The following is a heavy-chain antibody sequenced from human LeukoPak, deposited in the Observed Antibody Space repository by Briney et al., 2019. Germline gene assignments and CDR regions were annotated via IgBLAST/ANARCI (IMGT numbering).Heavy chain of an antibody. CDR1: GFTFSTYS. V-gene: IGHV3-21*01. CDR3: ARDPGSSGYWSY. D-gene: IGHD3-22*01. Sequence: NPGGSLRLSCAASGFTFSTYSMNWGRQAPGKGLEWVSFITSSSSYIYYADSVKGRFTISRDNAKNSLYLQMNSLRAEDTAVYYCARDPGSSGYWSYWGQGTLVTVSS. CDR2: ITSSSSYI. J-gene: IGHJ4*02.